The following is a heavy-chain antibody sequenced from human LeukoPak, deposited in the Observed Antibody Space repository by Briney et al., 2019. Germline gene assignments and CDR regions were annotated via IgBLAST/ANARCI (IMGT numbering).Heavy chain of an antibody. D-gene: IGHD2-2*01. J-gene: IGHJ4*02. Sequence: SETLSLTCTVSGGSISSSSYYWGWIRQPPGKGLEWIGSIYYSGSTYYNPSLKSRVTISVDTSKNQFSLKLSSVTAADTAVYYCARDNPPYCSSTSCFDYWGQGTLVTVSS. CDR2: IYYSGST. CDR1: GGSISSSSYY. CDR3: ARDNPPYCSSTSCFDY. V-gene: IGHV4-39*07.